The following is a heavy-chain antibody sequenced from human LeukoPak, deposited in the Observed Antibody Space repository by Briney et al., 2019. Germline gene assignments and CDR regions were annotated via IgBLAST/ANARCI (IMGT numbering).Heavy chain of an antibody. CDR1: GFTFTSYW. CDR2: ISYDGSNQ. J-gene: IGHJ4*02. Sequence: GGSLRLSCAASGFTFTSYWMHWVRQAPGKGLVWVAVISYDGSNQYYADSVKGRFTISRDNSKNTLYLQMNSLRAEDTAVYYCARVVVAFDYWGQGTLVTVSS. D-gene: IGHD2-15*01. V-gene: IGHV3-30-3*01. CDR3: ARVVVAFDY.